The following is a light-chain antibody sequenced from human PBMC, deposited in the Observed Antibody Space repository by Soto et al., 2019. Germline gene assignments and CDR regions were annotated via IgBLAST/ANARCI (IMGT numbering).Light chain of an antibody. V-gene: IGKV3-11*01. CDR1: QSVGSC. CDR2: DTS. Sequence: ILLTQSPATLSLSPGERATLSCRASQSVGSCLAWSQQKTGKATRLLIYDTSIRATGIPARFSGSGSGTDFTLTISSLETEDFAVYYCQQRNSWPPTFTFGHGTRLEIK. J-gene: IGKJ5*01. CDR3: QQRNSWPPTFT.